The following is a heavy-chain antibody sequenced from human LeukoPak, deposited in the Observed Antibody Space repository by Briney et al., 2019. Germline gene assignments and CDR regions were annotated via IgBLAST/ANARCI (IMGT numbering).Heavy chain of an antibody. CDR1: GFTVSSYA. V-gene: IGHV3-23*01. CDR3: ARRRYDWGGDFAN. CDR2: IGGGGTL. J-gene: IGHJ4*02. D-gene: IGHD3-16*01. Sequence: GGSLRLSCAASGFTVSSYAMGWVRQAPGKGLEWVSAIGGGGTLYYADSVKGRFSISRDISKNTLLLQMNGLRAEDTAVYYCARRRYDWGGDFANWGQGTLVTVSS.